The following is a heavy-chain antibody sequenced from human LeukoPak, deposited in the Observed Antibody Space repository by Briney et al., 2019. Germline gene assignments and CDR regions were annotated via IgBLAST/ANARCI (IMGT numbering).Heavy chain of an antibody. J-gene: IGHJ6*02. Sequence: SETLSLTCTVSGGSISSYYWGWIRQPPGKGLEWIGYIYYSGSTNYNPSLKSRVTISVDTSKNQFSLKLSSVTAADTAVYYCARDDSSGDYGMDVWGQGTTVTVSS. V-gene: IGHV4-59*12. CDR1: GGSISSYY. CDR2: IYYSGST. D-gene: IGHD6-25*01. CDR3: ARDDSSGDYGMDV.